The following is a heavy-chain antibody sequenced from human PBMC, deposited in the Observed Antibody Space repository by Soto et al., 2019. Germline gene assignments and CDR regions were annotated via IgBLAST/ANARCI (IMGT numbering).Heavy chain of an antibody. Sequence: GGSLRLSCAASGFSFGSYALSWVRQAPGKGLEWVASITATDGNTYYADSVRGRFTISRDNSRNFLFLQMNGLRPEDSALYYCAKDEGTSSTVFDYWGQGTLVTVSS. CDR2: ITATDGNT. CDR3: AKDEGTSSTVFDY. D-gene: IGHD4-4*01. J-gene: IGHJ4*02. V-gene: IGHV3-23*01. CDR1: GFSFGSYA.